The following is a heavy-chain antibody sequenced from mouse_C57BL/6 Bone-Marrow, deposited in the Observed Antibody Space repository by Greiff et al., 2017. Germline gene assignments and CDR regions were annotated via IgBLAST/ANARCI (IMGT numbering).Heavy chain of an antibody. CDR3: ARWGSSGAMDY. J-gene: IGHJ4*01. D-gene: IGHD3-1*01. CDR1: GYAFSSSW. CDR2: IYPGDGDT. V-gene: IGHV1-82*01. Sequence: VQLQQSGPELVKPGASVKISCKASGYAFSSSWMNWVKQRPGKGLEWIGRIYPGDGDTNYNGKFKGKATLTADKSSSTAYMQLSSLTSDDSAVYFCARWGSSGAMDYWGQGTSVTVSS.